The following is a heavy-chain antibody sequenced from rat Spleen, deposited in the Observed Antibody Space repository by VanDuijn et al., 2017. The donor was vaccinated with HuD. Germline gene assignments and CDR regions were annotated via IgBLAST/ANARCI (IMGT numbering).Heavy chain of an antibody. D-gene: IGHD4-2*01. V-gene: IGHV5-46*01. CDR3: AKHRPETYVMDD. CDR2: ISSGDSSGHSST. Sequence: EVQLVESGGGLVQPGRSLKLSCAASGFTFSSFPMAWVRQAPTKGLEWVATISSGDSSGHSSTYYRDSVKGRFTISRDNAKSTKYLQMESLRSEDTVNYYCAKHRPETYVMDDWGQGASVTVSS. CDR1: GFTFSSFP. J-gene: IGHJ4*01.